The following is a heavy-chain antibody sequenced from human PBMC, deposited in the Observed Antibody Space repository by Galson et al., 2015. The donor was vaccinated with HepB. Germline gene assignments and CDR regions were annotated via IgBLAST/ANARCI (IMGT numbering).Heavy chain of an antibody. V-gene: IGHV1-3*01. CDR1: GYTFTSYA. Sequence: SVKVSCKASGYTFTSYAMHWVRQAPGQRLEWMGWINAGNGNTKYSQKFQGRVTITRDTSASTAYMELSSLRSEDTAVYYCAREEGYDFWSGIPYFYYYGMDVWGQGTTVTVSS. CDR3: AREEGYDFWSGIPYFYYYGMDV. J-gene: IGHJ6*02. D-gene: IGHD3-3*01. CDR2: INAGNGNT.